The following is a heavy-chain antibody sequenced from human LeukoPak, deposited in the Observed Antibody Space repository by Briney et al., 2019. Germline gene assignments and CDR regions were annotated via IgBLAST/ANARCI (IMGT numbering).Heavy chain of an antibody. CDR2: ISSSSSTI. Sequence: GGSLRLSCAASGFTFSSYSMSWVRQAPGKGLEWVSYISSSSSTIYYADSVKGRFTISRDNAKNSLYLQMNSLRDEDTAVYYXXXXXIVXXXAAXQLPPPSYYFDYWGQGTLVTVXS. CDR1: GFTFSSYS. J-gene: IGHJ4*02. CDR3: XXXXIVXXXAAXQLPPPSYYFDY. V-gene: IGHV3-48*02. D-gene: IGHD2-2*02.